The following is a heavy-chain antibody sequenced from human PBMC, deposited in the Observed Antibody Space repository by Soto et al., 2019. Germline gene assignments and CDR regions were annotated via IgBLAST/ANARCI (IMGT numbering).Heavy chain of an antibody. CDR1: GYSFTSYW. J-gene: IGHJ5*02. CDR2: IYPGDSDT. V-gene: IGHV5-51*03. Sequence: EVQLVQSGAEVKKPGESLKISCKGSGYSFTSYWIGWVRQMPGKGLEWMGIIYPGDSDTRYSPSFQGQVTISADKSISXXYLQWSSLKASDTAMYYCARTTPSGQWLVQGWFDPWGQGTLVTVSS. CDR3: ARTTPSGQWLVQGWFDP. D-gene: IGHD6-19*01.